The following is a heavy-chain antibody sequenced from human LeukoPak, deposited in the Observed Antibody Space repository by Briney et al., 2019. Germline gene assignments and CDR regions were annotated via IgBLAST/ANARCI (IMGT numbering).Heavy chain of an antibody. D-gene: IGHD6-13*01. CDR3: ARGSKAAPGTFDY. V-gene: IGHV4-61*01. Sequence: SETLSLTCTVSGDSVSNDRYYWTWIRQPPGKGLEWIGYIYYTGSTDYNPSLKSRVAISVDTSKNQFSLKLSSVTAADTAVYYCARGSKAAPGTFDYWGQGTLVTVSS. J-gene: IGHJ4*02. CDR1: GDSVSNDRYY. CDR2: IYYTGST.